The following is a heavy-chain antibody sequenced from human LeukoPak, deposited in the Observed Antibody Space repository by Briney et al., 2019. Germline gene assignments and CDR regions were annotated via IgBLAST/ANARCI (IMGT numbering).Heavy chain of an antibody. CDR2: ISYDGSNK. J-gene: IGHJ4*02. Sequence: GRSLRLSCAASGFTFSSYGMHWVRQAPGKGLEWVAVISYDGSNKYYADSVKGRFTISRDNSKNTLYLQMNSLRAEDTAVYYCARGLYYYDSSGLGYWGQGTLVTVSS. CDR3: ARGLYYYDSSGLGY. CDR1: GFTFSSYG. D-gene: IGHD3-22*01. V-gene: IGHV3-30*19.